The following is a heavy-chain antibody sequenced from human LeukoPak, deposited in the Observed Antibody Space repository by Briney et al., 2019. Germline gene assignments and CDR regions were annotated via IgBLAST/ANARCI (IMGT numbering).Heavy chain of an antibody. CDR3: ARGGGYASPIGY. V-gene: IGHV4-59*01. D-gene: IGHD5-12*01. J-gene: IGHJ4*02. CDR2: IYHSGST. CDR1: GGAISTYY. Sequence: PSETLSLTCTLSGGAISTYYWSWIRQPPGKGLEWIGYIYHSGSTNYNPSLKSRVTISVDTSKNQFSLKLSSVTAADTAVYYCARGGGYASPIGYWGQGALVTVSS.